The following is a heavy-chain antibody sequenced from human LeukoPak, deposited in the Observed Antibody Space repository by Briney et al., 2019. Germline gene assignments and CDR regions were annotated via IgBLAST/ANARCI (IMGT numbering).Heavy chain of an antibody. CDR1: GFTFSSYG. Sequence: GRSLGLSCAASGFTFSSYGMHWVRQAPGKGLEWVAVIWYDGSNKYYADSVKGRFTISRDNSKNTLYLQMNSLRAEDTAVYYCAKEPHYSNYAYYMDVWGKGTTVTASS. V-gene: IGHV3-33*06. CDR3: AKEPHYSNYAYYMDV. D-gene: IGHD4-11*01. J-gene: IGHJ6*03. CDR2: IWYDGSNK.